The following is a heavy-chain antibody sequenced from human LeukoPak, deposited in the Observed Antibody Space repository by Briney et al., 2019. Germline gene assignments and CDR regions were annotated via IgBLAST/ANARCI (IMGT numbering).Heavy chain of an antibody. D-gene: IGHD5-12*01. CDR1: GGSISSGGYY. J-gene: IGHJ4*02. V-gene: IGHV4-31*08. CDR3: ASYGGYVLDY. Sequence: SQTLSLTCTVSGGSISSGGYYWSWIRQHPGKGLEWIGYIYYSGSTYYNPSLKSRVAISVDTSKNQFALKLSSVTAADTAVYCVASYGGYVLDYWGQGALVIVSS. CDR2: IYYSGST.